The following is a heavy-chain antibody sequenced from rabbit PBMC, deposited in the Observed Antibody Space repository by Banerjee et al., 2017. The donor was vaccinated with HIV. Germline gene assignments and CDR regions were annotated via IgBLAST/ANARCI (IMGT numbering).Heavy chain of an antibody. J-gene: IGHJ4*01. Sequence: QSLEESGGDLVKPGASLTLTCTASGFDLSSYYYMCWVRQAPGKGLELIACIATNSGSTYYASWAKGRFTISKTSWTTVTLQMTSLTAADTASYFCARDRDWTLDLWGPGTLVTVS. CDR2: IATNSGST. D-gene: IGHD4-2*01. CDR1: GFDLSSYYY. V-gene: IGHV1S40*01. CDR3: ARDRDWTLDL.